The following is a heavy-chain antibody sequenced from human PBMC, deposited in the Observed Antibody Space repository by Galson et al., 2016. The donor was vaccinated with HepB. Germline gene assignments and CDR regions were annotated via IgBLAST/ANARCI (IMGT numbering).Heavy chain of an antibody. CDR1: GGSFSGYL. CDR3: ARDPGSGSYYMDV. Sequence: SETLSLTCAVYGGSFSGYLWNWIRHPPGKGLEWIGELNHRGITKYNPSLESRVTISLDASKNQFSLKLSFVTAADTGVYYCARDPGSGSYYMDVWGPGTTVTVAS. V-gene: IGHV4-34*01. CDR2: LNHRGIT. J-gene: IGHJ6*02. D-gene: IGHD3-10*01.